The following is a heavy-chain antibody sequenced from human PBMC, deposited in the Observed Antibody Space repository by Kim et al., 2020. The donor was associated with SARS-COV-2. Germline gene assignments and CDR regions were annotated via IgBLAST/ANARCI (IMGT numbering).Heavy chain of an antibody. CDR1: GFTFSSYG. CDR3: ARDYDFWVGDDYYYYGMDV. V-gene: IGHV3-33*01. Sequence: GGSLRLSCAASGFTFSSYGMHWVRQAPGKGLEWVAVIWYDGSNKYYADSVKGRFTISRDNSKNTLYLQMNSLRAEDTAMYYCARDYDFWVGDDYYYYGMDVWGQGTTVTVSS. D-gene: IGHD3-3*01. J-gene: IGHJ6*02. CDR2: IWYDGSNK.